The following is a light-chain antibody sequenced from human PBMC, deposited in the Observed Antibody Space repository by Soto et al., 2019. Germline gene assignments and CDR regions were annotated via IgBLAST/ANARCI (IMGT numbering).Light chain of an antibody. CDR1: QSISSY. V-gene: IGKV1-39*01. CDR3: QQSYSTPLT. CDR2: AAS. Sequence: DIQMTQSPSSLSASVGDRVTITCRASQSISSYLNWYQQKPGKAPKLLSYAASSLQSGVPSRFSGSGSGTDLTLTISSLQPEDFATYYCQQSYSTPLTVGGGTKVEIK. J-gene: IGKJ4*01.